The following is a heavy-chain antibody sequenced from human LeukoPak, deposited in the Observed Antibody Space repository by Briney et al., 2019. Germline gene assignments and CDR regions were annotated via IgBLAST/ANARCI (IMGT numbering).Heavy chain of an antibody. CDR1: GGSISSYY. CDR3: ARVVRGVITDNWFDP. J-gene: IGHJ5*02. D-gene: IGHD3-10*02. CDR2: ISHSGGT. Sequence: SETLSLTCTVSGGSISSYYWSWIRQPPGKGLEWIGYISHSGGTHYNASLKSRLVISMDTSKNLFSLRLSSVTAADTAVYYCARVVRGVITDNWFDPWGQGALVLVS. V-gene: IGHV4-4*09.